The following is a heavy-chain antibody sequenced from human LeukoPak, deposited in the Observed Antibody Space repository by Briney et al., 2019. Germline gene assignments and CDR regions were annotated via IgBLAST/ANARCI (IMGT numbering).Heavy chain of an antibody. Sequence: PGGSLRLSCAASGFTFNTYTMNWVRQAPGKGLEWVSSITASSTAIYSADSVKGRFAISRDNAKNFLYLQMNSLRAEDTAVYYCARDFPNPMVRGVSYYYYMDVWGKGTTVTVSS. CDR3: ARDFPNPMVRGVSYYYYMDV. J-gene: IGHJ6*03. V-gene: IGHV3-21*01. CDR1: GFTFNTYT. D-gene: IGHD3-10*01. CDR2: ITASSTAI.